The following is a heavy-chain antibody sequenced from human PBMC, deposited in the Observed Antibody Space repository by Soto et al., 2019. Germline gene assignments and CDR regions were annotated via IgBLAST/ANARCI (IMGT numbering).Heavy chain of an antibody. CDR3: STRITVFGLLIPPFDP. V-gene: IGHV4-4*07. CDR2: IYSDGTT. D-gene: IGHD3-3*01. J-gene: IGHJ5*02. Sequence: SETLSLTCTVSGGSISGYYWSWVRQPAGKGLEWVGRIYSDGTTNYSPSLKSRVTMSLDTSKDQFSLHLNSVTAADTAVYYCSTRITVFGLLIPPFDPWGQGTQVTVSS. CDR1: GGSISGYY.